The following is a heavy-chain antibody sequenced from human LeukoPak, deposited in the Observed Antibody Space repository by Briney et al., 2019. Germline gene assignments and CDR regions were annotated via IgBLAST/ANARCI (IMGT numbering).Heavy chain of an antibody. J-gene: IGHJ6*03. V-gene: IGHV1-69*05. D-gene: IGHD3-3*01. CDR2: IIPIFGTA. Sequence: GASVKVSCKASGGTFSSYAISWVRQAPGQGLEWMGGIIPIFGTANYAQKFQGRVTITTDESTSTAYMELSSLRSEDTAVYYCARTPGRDDFWSGYPPYYYYYYMDVWGKGTTVTVSS. CDR3: ARTPGRDDFWSGYPPYYYYYYMDV. CDR1: GGTFSSYA.